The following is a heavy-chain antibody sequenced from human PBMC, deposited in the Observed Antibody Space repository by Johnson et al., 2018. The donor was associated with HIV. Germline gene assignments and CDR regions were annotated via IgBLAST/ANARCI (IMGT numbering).Heavy chain of an antibody. D-gene: IGHD3-10*01. J-gene: IGHJ3*02. CDR1: GFTFSHYA. CDR3: ARVLVDDEDTWVNYYDALDI. CDR2: ISYEASNK. V-gene: IGHV3-30*04. Sequence: QVQLVESGGGVVQPGTSLRLSCAASGFTFSHYAMHWVRQAPGKGLEWVAFISYEASNKHFPDSVKGRFTISRDNSKNTLYLQMNSLRAEDTAVYYCARVLVDDEDTWVNYYDALDIWGQGTMVTVSS.